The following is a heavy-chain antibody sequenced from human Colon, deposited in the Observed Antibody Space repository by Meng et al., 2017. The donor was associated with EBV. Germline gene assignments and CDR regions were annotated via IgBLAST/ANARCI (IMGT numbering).Heavy chain of an antibody. Sequence: HLPLQESGHAPVMPSATLSLTCTASGGSISSSQYYWGWVRQPPGKGLQWIGTIYHSGSTSYNPSLQSRVTMFVDTSKNQFSLMLTSVTATDTAVYYCARRRGGSGRDCWGQGTLVTVSS. V-gene: IGHV4-39*01. D-gene: IGHD3-10*01. CDR2: IYHSGST. CDR1: GGSISSSQYY. J-gene: IGHJ4*02. CDR3: ARRRGGSGRDC.